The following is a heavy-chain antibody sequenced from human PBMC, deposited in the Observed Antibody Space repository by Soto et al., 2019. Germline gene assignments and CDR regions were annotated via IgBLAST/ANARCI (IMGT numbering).Heavy chain of an antibody. CDR1: GFTFSSYW. Sequence: EVQLVESGGGLVQPGGSLRLSCAASGFTFSSYWMSWVRQAPGKGLEWVANIKQDGSEKYYVTSVKGRFTISRDNAKNSLYLRMNGRRAEDTAVYYCSGRFMVRGVIGAFDIWVQGTMVTVSS. CDR2: IKQDGSEK. CDR3: SGRFMVRGVIGAFDI. J-gene: IGHJ3*02. V-gene: IGHV3-7*01. D-gene: IGHD3-10*01.